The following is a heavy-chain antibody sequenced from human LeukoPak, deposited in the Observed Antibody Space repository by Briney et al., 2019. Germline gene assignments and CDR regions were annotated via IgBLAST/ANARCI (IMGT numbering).Heavy chain of an antibody. CDR3: TTLRLALAYGVDV. J-gene: IGHJ6*02. CDR2: IKSRTDGETT. Sequence: GGSLRLSCAASGFTFSNAWMSWVRQAPGQGLEWIGRIKSRTDGETTEYAAPVKGRFTISRDDSKNTLYLQMNSLKTEDTAVYYCTTLRLALAYGVDVWGQGTTVTVSS. V-gene: IGHV3-15*01. CDR1: GFTFSNAW. D-gene: IGHD5/OR15-5a*01.